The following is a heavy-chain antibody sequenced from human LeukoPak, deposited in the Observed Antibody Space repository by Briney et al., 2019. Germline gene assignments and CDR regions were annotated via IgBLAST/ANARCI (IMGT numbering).Heavy chain of an antibody. CDR3: ARDLEDSSPFGAFDM. Sequence: PGRSLRVSCAASGFTFSNYGMHWVRPVPGKGLHWVAAIGFDGIREYYADSVKGRLTISRDNSKNTLYLQMNSLRAEDTAVYYCARDLEDSSPFGAFDMWGQGTMVTVSS. V-gene: IGHV3-33*01. CDR1: GFTFSNYG. D-gene: IGHD3-22*01. CDR2: IGFDGIRE. J-gene: IGHJ3*02.